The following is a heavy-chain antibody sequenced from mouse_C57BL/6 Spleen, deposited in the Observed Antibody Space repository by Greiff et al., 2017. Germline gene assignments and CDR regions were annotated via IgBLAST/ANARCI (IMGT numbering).Heavy chain of an antibody. Sequence: QVQLQQPGAELVMPGASVKLSCTASGYTFTSYWMHWVKQRPGQGLEWIGEIDPSDSYTNYNQKFKGKSTLTVDKSSSTAYMQLSSLTSEDSAVYYCARRGPDFDYWGQGTTLTVSS. CDR3: ARRGPDFDY. CDR1: GYTFTSYW. J-gene: IGHJ2*01. V-gene: IGHV1-69*01. CDR2: IDPSDSYT.